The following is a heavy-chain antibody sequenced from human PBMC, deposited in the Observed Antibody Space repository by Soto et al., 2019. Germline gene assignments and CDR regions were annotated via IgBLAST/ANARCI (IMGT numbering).Heavy chain of an antibody. J-gene: IGHJ5*02. CDR2: IYYPGKT. Sequence: QVQLQESGPGLVKPSETLSLTCSVSGDSLTSYYWTWVRQPPGKGLEWIGYIYYPGKTNYNPSLKSRVTISMDLSKNQFSLELRSLTAADTAVYYFAMIILTGYYGLEPWGQGTLVIVSA. CDR3: AMIILTGYYGLEP. CDR1: GDSLTSYY. D-gene: IGHD3-9*01. V-gene: IGHV4-59*03.